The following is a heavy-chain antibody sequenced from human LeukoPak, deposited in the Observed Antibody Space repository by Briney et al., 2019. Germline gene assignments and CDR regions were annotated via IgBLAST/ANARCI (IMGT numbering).Heavy chain of an antibody. V-gene: IGHV4-34*01. Sequence: SETLSLTCAVYGGSFSGYYWSWIRQPPGKGLEWIGEINHSGSTNYNPSLKSRVTISVDTSKNQFSLKLSSVTAADTAVYYCARHGYGSGSYPNYYYYYYMDVWDKGTTVTISS. J-gene: IGHJ6*03. CDR3: ARHGYGSGSYPNYYYYYYMDV. D-gene: IGHD3-10*01. CDR1: GGSFSGYY. CDR2: INHSGST.